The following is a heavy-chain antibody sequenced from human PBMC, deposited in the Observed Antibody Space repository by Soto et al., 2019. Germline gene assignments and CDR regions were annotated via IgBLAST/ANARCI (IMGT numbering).Heavy chain of an antibody. CDR3: ARDLTGTPVY. CDR2: INAGNGNT. V-gene: IGHV1-3*01. D-gene: IGHD3-9*01. Sequence: ASVKVSCKASGYTFTSYAMHWVRQAPGQRLEWMGWINAGNGNTKYSQKFQGRVTITRDTSTSTAYMELRSLRSDDTAVYYCARDLTGTPVYWGQGTLVTVSS. J-gene: IGHJ4*02. CDR1: GYTFTSYA.